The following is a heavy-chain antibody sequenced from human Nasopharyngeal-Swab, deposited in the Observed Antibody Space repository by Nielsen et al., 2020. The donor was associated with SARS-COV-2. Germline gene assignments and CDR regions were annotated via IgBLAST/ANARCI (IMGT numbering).Heavy chain of an antibody. D-gene: IGHD4-11*01. J-gene: IGHJ3*02. V-gene: IGHV3-72*01. Sequence: GGSLRLSCAASGFTFSDHYIDWVRQAPGKGLEWVGRTRNKANSYTTEYAASVKGRFTISRDDSKNSLYLQMNSLKTEDTAVYYCARASRTTVTTNDAFDIWGQGTMVTVSS. CDR2: TRNKANSYTT. CDR3: ARASRTTVTTNDAFDI. CDR1: GFTFSDHY.